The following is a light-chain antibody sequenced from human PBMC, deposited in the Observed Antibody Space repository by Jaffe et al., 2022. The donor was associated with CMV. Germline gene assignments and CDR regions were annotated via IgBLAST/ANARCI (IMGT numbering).Light chain of an antibody. Sequence: DIQMTQSPSTLSASVGDRVTITCRASQSISSWLAWYQQKPGKAPKLLIYKASSLESGVPSRFSGSGSGTEFTLTISSLQPDDFATYYCQHLEAFGGGTKVEIK. CDR1: QSISSW. CDR2: KAS. CDR3: QHLEA. J-gene: IGKJ4*01. V-gene: IGKV1-5*03.